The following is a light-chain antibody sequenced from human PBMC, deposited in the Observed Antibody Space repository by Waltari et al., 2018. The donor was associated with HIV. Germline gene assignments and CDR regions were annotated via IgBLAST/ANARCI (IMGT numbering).Light chain of an antibody. CDR3: QQYNRWPLT. J-gene: IGKJ5*01. CDR2: GAF. V-gene: IGKV3-15*01. Sequence: EIVMTQSPATLSVSPGERVSLSCRASQNIGINLAWFQQKPGQAPRVLVYGAFSRATGIPARFSGRGSGTEFTLTIARLQSEDSTVYFWQQYNRWPLTFGQGTRLEIK. CDR1: QNIGIN.